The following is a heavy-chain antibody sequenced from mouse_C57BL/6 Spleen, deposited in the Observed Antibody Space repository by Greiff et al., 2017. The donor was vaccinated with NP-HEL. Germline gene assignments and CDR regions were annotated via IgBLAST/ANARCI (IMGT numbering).Heavy chain of an antibody. CDR3: ARIYYDYDGFAY. CDR2: ISSGSSTI. CDR1: GFTFSDYG. J-gene: IGHJ3*01. D-gene: IGHD2-4*01. Sequence: EVQLVESGGGLVKPGGSLKLSCTASGFTFSDYGMHWVRQAPEKGLEWVAYISSGSSTIYYADTVKGRFTISRDNAKNTLFLHMTSLRSEDTAMYYCARIYYDYDGFAYWGQGTLVTVSA. V-gene: IGHV5-17*01.